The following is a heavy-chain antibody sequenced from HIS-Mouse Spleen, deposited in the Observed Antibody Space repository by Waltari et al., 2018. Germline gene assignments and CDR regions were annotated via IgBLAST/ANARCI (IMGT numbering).Heavy chain of an antibody. D-gene: IGHD6-13*01. J-gene: IGHJ2*01. CDR1: GCSISRCRYY. CDR3: AREIPYSSSWYDWYFDL. Sequence: QLQLQESGPGLVKPSETLSLTCTVSGCSISRCRYYWCLIRQPPVKGLEWIGSIYYSGSTYYNPSLKSRVTISVDTSKNQFSLKLSSVTAADTAVYYCAREIPYSSSWYDWYFDLWGRGTLVTVSS. V-gene: IGHV4-39*07. CDR2: IYYSGST.